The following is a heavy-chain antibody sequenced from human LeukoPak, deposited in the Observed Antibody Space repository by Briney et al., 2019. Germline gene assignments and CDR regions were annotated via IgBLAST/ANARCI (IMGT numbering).Heavy chain of an antibody. Sequence: GGSLRLSCAVSGFTFDDFYMSWIRQAPGKGLEWIAYISSSGGTMNFADSVKGRFTISRDNAKTSLSLQMNRLRVEDTAVYYCARVTHGGFDFDYWGQGTQVTVSS. J-gene: IGHJ4*02. CDR3: ARVTHGGFDFDY. CDR1: GFTFDDFY. D-gene: IGHD4-23*01. V-gene: IGHV3-11*04. CDR2: ISSSGGTM.